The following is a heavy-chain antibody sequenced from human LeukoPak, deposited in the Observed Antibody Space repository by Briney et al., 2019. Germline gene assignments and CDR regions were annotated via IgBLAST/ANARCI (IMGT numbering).Heavy chain of an antibody. CDR2: IYYSGST. CDR3: ARGGYYYMDV. Sequence: SETLSLTCTVSGGSSSRGSYYWGWIRQPPGKGLEWIGSIYYSGSTYYNPSLKSRVTISLDTSKKEFSLKVSSVTAADTAVYYCARGGYYYMDVWGKGTTVTVSS. CDR1: GGSSSRGSYY. J-gene: IGHJ6*03. V-gene: IGHV4-39*07.